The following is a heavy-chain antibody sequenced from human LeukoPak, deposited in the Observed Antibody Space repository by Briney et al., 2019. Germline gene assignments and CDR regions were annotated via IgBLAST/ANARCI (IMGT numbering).Heavy chain of an antibody. CDR2: VSSSSSYI. V-gene: IGHV3-21*01. CDR1: GFMLSTSS. Sequence: PGGSLRLSCAASGFMLSTSSMNWVRQAPGKGLEWVSSVSSSSSYIYYADPVKGRFTISRDNAKNSLYLHMNSLRAEDTAVYYCARDGEEQQLVPGYYYGMDVWGQGTTVTVSS. CDR3: ARDGEEQQLVPGYYYGMDV. D-gene: IGHD6-13*01. J-gene: IGHJ6*02.